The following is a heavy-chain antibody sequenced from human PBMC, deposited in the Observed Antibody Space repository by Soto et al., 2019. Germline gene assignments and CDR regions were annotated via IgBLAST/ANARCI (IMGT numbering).Heavy chain of an antibody. Sequence: QVQLVESGGGVVQPGRSLRLSCAASGFTFSSYGMHWVRQAPGKGLEWVAVISYDGSNKYYVDSVKGRFTISRDNSKNTLYLQMNSLRAEDTAVYYCAKNQALTIFGAIHGMDVWGQGTTVTVSS. D-gene: IGHD3-3*01. CDR1: GFTFSSYG. V-gene: IGHV3-30*18. CDR3: AKNQALTIFGAIHGMDV. J-gene: IGHJ6*02. CDR2: ISYDGSNK.